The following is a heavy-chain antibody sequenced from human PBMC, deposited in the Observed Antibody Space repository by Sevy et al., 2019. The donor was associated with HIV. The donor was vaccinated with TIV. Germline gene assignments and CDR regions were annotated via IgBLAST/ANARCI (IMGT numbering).Heavy chain of an antibody. CDR2: ISSSSSTI. Sequence: GGSLRLSCAASGFSFTSDSMNWVRQAPRQGLERVSFISSSSSTIYYADTVKGRFTISIGNAKNSLFLQMNSLRAEDTAVYYCARDQPMNSAFDYWGQGTLVTVSS. CDR1: GFSFTSDS. D-gene: IGHD1-26*01. CDR3: ARDQPMNSAFDY. J-gene: IGHJ4*02. V-gene: IGHV3-48*01.